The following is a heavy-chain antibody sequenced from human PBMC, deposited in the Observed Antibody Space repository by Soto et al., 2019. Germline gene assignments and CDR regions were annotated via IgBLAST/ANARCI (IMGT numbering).Heavy chain of an antibody. J-gene: IGHJ6*02. D-gene: IGHD3-22*01. V-gene: IGHV3-74*01. CDR1: GFTFSSYW. Sequence: PGGSLRLSCAASGFTFSSYWMHWVRQAPGKGLVWVSRINSDGSSTSYADSVKGRFTISRDNAKNTLYPQMNSLRAEDTAVYYCARGNYYDSSGYSRIYYYYGMDVWGQGTTVTVSS. CDR3: ARGNYYDSSGYSRIYYYYGMDV. CDR2: INSDGSST.